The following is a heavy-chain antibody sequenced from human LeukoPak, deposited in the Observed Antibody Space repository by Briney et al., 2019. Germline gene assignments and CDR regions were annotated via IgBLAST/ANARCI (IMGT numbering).Heavy chain of an antibody. D-gene: IGHD6-13*01. J-gene: IGHJ6*03. CDR2: INHSGST. Sequence: PSETLSLTCAVYGGSFSGYYWSWIRQPPGKGLEWIGEINHSGSTNYNPSLKSRVTISVDTSKNQFSLKLSSVTAEDTAVYYCARFIAAAAIHYYYYYYYMDVWGKGTTVTISS. CDR3: ARFIAAAAIHYYYYYYYMDV. CDR1: GGSFSGYY. V-gene: IGHV4-34*01.